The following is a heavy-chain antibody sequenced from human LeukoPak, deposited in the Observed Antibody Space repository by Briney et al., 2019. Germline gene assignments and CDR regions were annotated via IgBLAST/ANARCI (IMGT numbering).Heavy chain of an antibody. CDR2: IKEDGSEK. D-gene: IGHD3-10*01. Sequence: PGGSLRLSCEATGFTFSFYWMSWVRQAPGKGLEWVANIKEDGSEKNYIDSVKGRFTISRDNAKNSLYLQMTSLRAEDTALYYCARDTHLSYAAGFGCWGQGTLVTVSS. CDR1: GFTFSFYW. V-gene: IGHV3-7*01. CDR3: ARDTHLSYAAGFGC. J-gene: IGHJ4*02.